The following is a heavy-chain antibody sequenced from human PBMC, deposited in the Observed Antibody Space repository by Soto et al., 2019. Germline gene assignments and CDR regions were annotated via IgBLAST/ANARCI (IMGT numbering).Heavy chain of an antibody. D-gene: IGHD3-10*01. J-gene: IGHJ6*02. CDR2: INPNSGGT. Sequence: ASVKVSCKASGYTFTGYYIHWVRQAPGQGLEWMGWINPNSGGTNYAQKFQGWVTMTRDTSISTAYMELSRLRSDDTAVYYCARDRYYGSGSYGPYYYYGMDVWGQGTTVTVSS. CDR1: GYTFTGYY. V-gene: IGHV1-2*04. CDR3: ARDRYYGSGSYGPYYYYGMDV.